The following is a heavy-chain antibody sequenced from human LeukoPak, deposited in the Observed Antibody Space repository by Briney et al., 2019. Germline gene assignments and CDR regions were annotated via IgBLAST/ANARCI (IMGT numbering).Heavy chain of an antibody. CDR1: GYTFNSYG. CDR3: ARDESLLNY. CDR2: INVGNGNT. V-gene: IGHV1-3*01. Sequence: ASVKVSCKASGYTFNSYGIHWVRQAPGQRLEWMGWINVGNGNTKYSRKFQDRVAIARDTSANTAYMELSSLRFEDTAVYYCARDESLLNYWGQGTLVTVSS. J-gene: IGHJ4*02.